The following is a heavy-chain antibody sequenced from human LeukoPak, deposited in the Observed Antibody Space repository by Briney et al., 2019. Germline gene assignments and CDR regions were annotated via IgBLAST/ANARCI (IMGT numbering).Heavy chain of an antibody. D-gene: IGHD1-7*01. Sequence: GASVKVSCKASGGTYSNYIISWVRQAPGQGLEWMGWISAYNGNTNYAQKLQGRVTMTTDTSTSTAYMELSSLRSEDTAVYYCAADPSITGTRIPNWFDPWGQGTLVTVSS. CDR1: GGTYSNYI. V-gene: IGHV1-18*01. CDR3: AADPSITGTRIPNWFDP. J-gene: IGHJ5*02. CDR2: ISAYNGNT.